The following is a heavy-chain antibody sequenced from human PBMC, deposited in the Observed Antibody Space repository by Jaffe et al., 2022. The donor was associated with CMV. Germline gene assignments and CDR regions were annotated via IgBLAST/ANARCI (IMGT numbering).Heavy chain of an antibody. CDR3: ARDSSHSGSYTDLDY. V-gene: IGHV3-33*08. Sequence: QVQLVESGGGVVQPGRSLRLSCAASGFTFSSYGMHWVRQAPGKGLEWVAVIWYDGSNKYYADSVKGRFTISRDNSKNTLYLQMNSLRAEDTAVYYCARDSSHSGSYTDLDYWGQGTLVTVSS. D-gene: IGHD1-26*01. CDR1: GFTFSSYG. J-gene: IGHJ4*02. CDR2: IWYDGSNK.